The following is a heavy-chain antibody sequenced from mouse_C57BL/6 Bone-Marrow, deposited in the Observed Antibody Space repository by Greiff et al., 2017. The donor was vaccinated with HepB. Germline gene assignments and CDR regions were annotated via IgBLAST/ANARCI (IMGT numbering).Heavy chain of an antibody. V-gene: IGHV1-64*01. J-gene: IGHJ4*01. CDR2: IHPNSGST. Sequence: QVQLQQPGAELVKPGASVKLSCKASGYTFTSYWMHWVKQRPGQGLEWIGMIHPNSGSTNYNEKFKSKATLTVDKSSSTAYMQLSSLTSEDSAVYYGASFYDGYPSYAMDYWGQGTSVTVSS. CDR3: ASFYDGYPSYAMDY. CDR1: GYTFTSYW. D-gene: IGHD2-3*01.